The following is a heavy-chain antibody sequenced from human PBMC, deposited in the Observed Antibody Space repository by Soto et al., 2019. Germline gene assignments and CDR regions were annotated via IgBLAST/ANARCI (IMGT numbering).Heavy chain of an antibody. CDR1: GGSVNSDSYY. D-gene: IGHD3-10*01. J-gene: IGHJ4*02. V-gene: IGHV4-61*01. CDR2: IYYTGST. CDR3: ATVGTMVRGVITHFDY. Sequence: SSETLSLTCTVSGGSVNSDSYYWSWIRQPPGKGLEWIGYIYYTGSTNYNPSLKSRVTISLDTSRNQFSLKLSSVTAEDTAVYYCATVGTMVRGVITHFDYWGQGTLVTVSS.